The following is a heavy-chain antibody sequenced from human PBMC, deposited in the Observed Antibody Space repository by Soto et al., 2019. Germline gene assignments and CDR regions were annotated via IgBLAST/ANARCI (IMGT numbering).Heavy chain of an antibody. CDR3: AREDVVVIASDY. D-gene: IGHD2-21*01. J-gene: IGHJ4*02. V-gene: IGHV4-59*01. CDR1: GGSISSYY. CDR2: IYYSGST. Sequence: SETLSLTCTVSGGSISSYYWSWIRQPPGKGLEWIGYIYYSGSTNYNPSLKSRVTISVDTSKNQFSLKLRSLRSDDTAVYYCAREDVVVIASDYWGQGTLVTVSS.